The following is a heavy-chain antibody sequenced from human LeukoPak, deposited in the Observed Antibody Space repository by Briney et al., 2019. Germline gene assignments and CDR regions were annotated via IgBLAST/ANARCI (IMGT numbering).Heavy chain of an antibody. D-gene: IGHD1-26*01. V-gene: IGHV4-34*01. CDR2: INHSGST. J-gene: IGHJ6*03. CDR3: ARELRGSYPRGFGYYYYMDF. Sequence: SETLSLTCGVYGGSFSGYYWSWIRQPPGKGLEGIGEINHSGSTNYNPSLTSRVTISVDTSKNQFSLKLSSVAAAATAVYYCARELRGSYPRGFGYYYYMDFWGKGTTVTVSS. CDR1: GGSFSGYY.